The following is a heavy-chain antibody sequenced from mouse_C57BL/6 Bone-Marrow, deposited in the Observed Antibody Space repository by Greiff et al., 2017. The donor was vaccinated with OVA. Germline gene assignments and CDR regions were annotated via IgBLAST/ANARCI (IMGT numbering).Heavy chain of an antibody. D-gene: IGHD2-5*01. V-gene: IGHV1-82*01. Sequence: VQLQQSGPELVKPGASVKISCKASGYAFSSSWMNWVKQRPGQGLEWIGRIYPGDGDTNYNGKFKGKATLTADKSSSTAYMQLSSLTSEDSAVYFCARDYSNFYWYFDVWGTGTTVTVSS. J-gene: IGHJ1*03. CDR2: IYPGDGDT. CDR1: GYAFSSSW. CDR3: ARDYSNFYWYFDV.